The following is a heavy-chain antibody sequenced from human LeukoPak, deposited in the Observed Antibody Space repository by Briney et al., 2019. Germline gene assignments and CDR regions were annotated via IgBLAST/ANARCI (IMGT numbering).Heavy chain of an antibody. CDR2: ISSSGSTI. CDR1: GFTFSDYY. CDR3: ASDPPSPQADYGGR. Sequence: GGSLRLSCAASGFTFSDYYMSWIRQAPGKGLEWVSYISSSGSTIYYADSVKGRFTISRDNAKNSLYLQMNSLRAEDTAVYYCASDPPSPQADYGGRWGQGTLVTVSS. D-gene: IGHD4-23*01. V-gene: IGHV3-11*01. J-gene: IGHJ4*02.